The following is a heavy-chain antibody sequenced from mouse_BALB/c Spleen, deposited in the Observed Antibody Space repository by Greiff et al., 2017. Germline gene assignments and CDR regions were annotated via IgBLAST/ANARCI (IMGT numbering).Heavy chain of an antibody. CDR2: ISNLAYSI. V-gene: IGHV5-15*02. D-gene: IGHD1-1*01. J-gene: IGHJ2*01. Sequence: EVQGVESGGGLVQPGGSRKLSCAASGFTFSDYGMAWVRQAPGKGPEWVAFISNLAYSIYYADTVTGRFTISRENAKNTLYLEMSSLRSEDTAMYYCARNYYGSSLDYWGQGTTLTVSS. CDR1: GFTFSDYG. CDR3: ARNYYGSSLDY.